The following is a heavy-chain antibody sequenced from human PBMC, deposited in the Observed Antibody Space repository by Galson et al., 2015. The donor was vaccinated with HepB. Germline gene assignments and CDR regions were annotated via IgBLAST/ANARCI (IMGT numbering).Heavy chain of an antibody. CDR2: VKHTGST. D-gene: IGHD3-16*02. CDR1: GGSFSGYY. J-gene: IGHJ4*02. V-gene: IGHV4-34*01. CDR3: VRVVEVKSHLRSVPNYVDY. Sequence: SETLSLTCAVYGGSFSGYYWSWIRQSPGKGLEWIGEVKHTGSTNYNPSLKSRVTISVETSKNQSSLKLNSVTAADTAVYYCVRVVEVKSHLRSVPNYVDYWGQGTLITVSS.